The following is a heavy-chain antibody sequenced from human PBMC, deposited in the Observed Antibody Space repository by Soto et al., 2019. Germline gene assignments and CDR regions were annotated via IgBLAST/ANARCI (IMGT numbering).Heavy chain of an antibody. CDR2: IRSKAYGGTT. Sequence: LRLSCTASGFTFNDYTLSWVRQAPGKGLEWVGFIRSKAYGGTTEYAASVKGRFTISRDDSKSIAYLQMNSLKTEDTAVYYCTAGKLYPSLDFDYWGQGTLVTVSS. J-gene: IGHJ4*02. D-gene: IGHD2-8*01. CDR3: TAGKLYPSLDFDY. V-gene: IGHV3-49*04. CDR1: GFTFNDYT.